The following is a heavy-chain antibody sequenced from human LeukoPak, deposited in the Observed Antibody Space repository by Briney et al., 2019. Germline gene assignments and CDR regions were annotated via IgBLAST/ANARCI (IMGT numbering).Heavy chain of an antibody. V-gene: IGHV4-59*01. CDR1: GGSISIYY. CDR2: IYYSGST. Sequence: SETLSLTCTVSGGSISIYYWSWIRQPPGKGLEWIGYIYYSGSTNYNPSLKSRVTISVDTSKNQFSLKLSSVTAADTAVYYCARGGAYYYDSSGYYYYFDYWGQGTLVTVSS. J-gene: IGHJ4*02. D-gene: IGHD3-22*01. CDR3: ARGGAYYYDSSGYYYYFDY.